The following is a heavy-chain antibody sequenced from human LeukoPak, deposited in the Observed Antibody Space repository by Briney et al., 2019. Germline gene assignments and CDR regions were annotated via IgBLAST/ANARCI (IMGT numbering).Heavy chain of an antibody. J-gene: IGHJ5*02. Sequence: GASVKVSCKVSGYTLTELSMHWVRQAPGKGLEWMGGFDPEDGETIYAQKFQGRVTMTEDTSTDTAYMGLSSLRSEDTAVYYCATASEVVRGKLNPKYNWFDPWGQGTLVTVSS. CDR2: FDPEDGET. CDR1: GYTLTELS. V-gene: IGHV1-24*01. D-gene: IGHD3-10*01. CDR3: ATASEVVRGKLNPKYNWFDP.